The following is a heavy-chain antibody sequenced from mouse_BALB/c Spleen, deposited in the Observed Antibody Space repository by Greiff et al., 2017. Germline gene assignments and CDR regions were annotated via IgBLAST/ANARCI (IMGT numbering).Heavy chain of an antibody. CDR1: GFSLTGYG. Sequence: VQLQQSGPGLVAPSQSLSITCTVSGFSLTGYGVNWVRQPPGKGLEWLGMIWGDGSTDYNSALKSRLSISKDNSKSQVFLKMNSLQTDDTARYYCAREENYGYYFDYWGQGTTLTVSS. D-gene: IGHD1-2*01. J-gene: IGHJ2*01. V-gene: IGHV2-6-7*01. CDR2: IWGDGST. CDR3: AREENYGYYFDY.